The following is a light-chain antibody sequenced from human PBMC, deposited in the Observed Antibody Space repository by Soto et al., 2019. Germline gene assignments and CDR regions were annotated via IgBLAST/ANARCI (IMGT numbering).Light chain of an antibody. CDR2: EGS. Sequence: QAVLTQPASVSGSPGQSITISCTGTSSDVGNYDLVSWYQQHPGPGKAPKLMIYEGSKRPSGVSNRFSGSKSGNTASLTISGLQAEDEADYYCCSYAGSTWVFGGGTKLTVL. V-gene: IGLV2-23*01. J-gene: IGLJ3*02. CDR1: SSDVGNYDL. CDR3: CSYAGSTWV.